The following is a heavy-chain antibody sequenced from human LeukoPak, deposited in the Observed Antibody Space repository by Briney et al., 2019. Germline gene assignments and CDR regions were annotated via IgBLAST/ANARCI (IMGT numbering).Heavy chain of an antibody. J-gene: IGHJ4*02. V-gene: IGHV3-30*04. Sequence: PGGSLRLSCAASGFTFSSYAMHWVRQAPGKGLEWVAVISYDGSNKYYADSVKGRFTISRDNSKNTLYLQMNSLRAEDTAVYYCARVGRESGGSWGQGTPVTVSS. CDR1: GFTFSSYA. CDR3: ARVGRESGGS. CDR2: ISYDGSNK. D-gene: IGHD2-15*01.